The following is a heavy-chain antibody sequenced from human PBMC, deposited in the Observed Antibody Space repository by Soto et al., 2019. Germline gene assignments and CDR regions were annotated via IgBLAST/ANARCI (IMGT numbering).Heavy chain of an antibody. CDR2: IYHSGSI. Sequence: SETLSLTCAFTSGSIPSTYWWRLVRQSPGKGLEWIGEIYHSGSINYNPSLKSRVTMSVDKSKNQFSLKLSSVTAADTAVYYCARDCSSSSCYGRAFDVWGQGTMVT. CDR1: SGSIPSTYW. V-gene: IGHV4-4*02. J-gene: IGHJ3*01. CDR3: ARDCSSSSCYGRAFDV. D-gene: IGHD2-2*01.